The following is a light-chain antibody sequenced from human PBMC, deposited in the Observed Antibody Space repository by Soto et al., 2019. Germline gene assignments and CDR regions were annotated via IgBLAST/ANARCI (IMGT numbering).Light chain of an antibody. CDR3: SSYTSSSTRV. Sequence: QSVLTQPASVSGSPGRSITISCTGTISDVGGYNYVSWYQQHPGKAPKLMIYDVSNRPSGVSNRFSGSKSGNTASLTISGLQAEDEADYYCSSYTSSSTRVFGGGTKVTVL. J-gene: IGLJ2*01. V-gene: IGLV2-14*01. CDR2: DVS. CDR1: ISDVGGYNY.